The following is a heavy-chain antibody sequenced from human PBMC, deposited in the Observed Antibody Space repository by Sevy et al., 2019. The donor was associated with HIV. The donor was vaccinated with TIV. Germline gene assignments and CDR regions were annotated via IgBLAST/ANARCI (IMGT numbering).Heavy chain of an antibody. CDR2: ISHTSESS. V-gene: IGHV3-23*01. J-gene: IGHJ4*02. CDR3: AGRRVGDFWSGSVRGPWAGGPLFDY. D-gene: IGHD3-3*01. Sequence: GGSLRLSCAASGFTLSSYVMSWVRHSPGKGLEWVSTISHTSESSNYADSVKGRFIISRDNSKNTLYLQMNSLRVEDTAVYYCAGRRVGDFWSGSVRGPWAGGPLFDYWGQGTLVTVSS. CDR1: GFTLSSYV.